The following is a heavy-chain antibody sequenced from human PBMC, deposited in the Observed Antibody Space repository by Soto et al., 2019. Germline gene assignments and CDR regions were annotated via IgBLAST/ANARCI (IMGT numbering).Heavy chain of an antibody. CDR1: GGTFSSYA. CDR2: IIPIFGTA. Sequence: SVEVSCKASGGTFSSYAISWVRQAPGQGLEWMGGIIPIFGTANYAQKFQGRVTITADESTSTAYMELSSLRSEDTAVYYCARNLWEGPIIEMATIYDAFDIWGQGTMVTVSS. J-gene: IGHJ3*02. D-gene: IGHD5-12*01. CDR3: ARNLWEGPIIEMATIYDAFDI. V-gene: IGHV1-69*13.